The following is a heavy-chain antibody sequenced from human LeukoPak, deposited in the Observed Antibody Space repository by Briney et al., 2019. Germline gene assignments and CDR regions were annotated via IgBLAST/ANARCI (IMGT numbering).Heavy chain of an antibody. CDR1: GFTFSSYR. V-gene: IGHV3-7*01. J-gene: IGHJ4*02. Sequence: GGSLRLSCAASGFTFSSYRMSWVRQAPGKGLERVANIKYDGSEKFYVDSVKGRFTVSRDNAKNSLYLQLNSLRAEDTAVYYCASATGEKGGYFDYWGQGTLVTVSS. D-gene: IGHD7-27*01. CDR3: ASATGEKGGYFDY. CDR2: IKYDGSEK.